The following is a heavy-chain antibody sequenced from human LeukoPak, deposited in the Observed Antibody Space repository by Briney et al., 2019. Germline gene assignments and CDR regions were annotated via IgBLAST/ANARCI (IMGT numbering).Heavy chain of an antibody. CDR1: GGTFSSYA. J-gene: IGHJ4*02. D-gene: IGHD2-15*01. CDR3: ASSIPFCSGGSCYGAFDY. V-gene: IGHV1-69*04. Sequence: GASVKVSCKASGGTFSSYAISWVRQAPGQGLEWMGRIIPILGIANYAQKFQGRVTITADKSTSTAYMELSSLRSEDTAVYYCASSIPFCSGGSCYGAFDYWGQGTLVTVSS. CDR2: IIPILGIA.